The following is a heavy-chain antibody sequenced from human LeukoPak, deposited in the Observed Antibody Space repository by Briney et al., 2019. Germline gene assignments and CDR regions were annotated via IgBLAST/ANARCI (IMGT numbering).Heavy chain of an antibody. D-gene: IGHD5-18*01. CDR1: GYTFTSYD. CDR2: MNPNSGNT. J-gene: IGHJ3*02. CDR3: AREYSHDAFDI. Sequence: ASVKVSCKASGYTFTSYDINWVRQATGQGLEWMGWMNPNSGNTGYAQKLQGRVTITRNTSISTAYMELSSLRSEDTAVYYCAREYSHDAFDIWGQGTMVTVSS. V-gene: IGHV1-8*03.